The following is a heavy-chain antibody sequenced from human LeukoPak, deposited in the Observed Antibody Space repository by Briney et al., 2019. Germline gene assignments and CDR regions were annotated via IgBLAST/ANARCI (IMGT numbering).Heavy chain of an antibody. V-gene: IGHV3-74*01. CDR2: INTDGTT. J-gene: IGHJ4*02. Sequence: GGSLRLSCAASGFTFRTTCMHWVRQAPGKGLVWVSRINTDGTTTYADSVQGRFTIFRDNTKNTLYLQMDSLRVEDTAVYYCGRDRNYSIDYWGQGTLVTVSS. D-gene: IGHD2-15*01. CDR3: GRDRNYSIDY. CDR1: GFTFRTTC.